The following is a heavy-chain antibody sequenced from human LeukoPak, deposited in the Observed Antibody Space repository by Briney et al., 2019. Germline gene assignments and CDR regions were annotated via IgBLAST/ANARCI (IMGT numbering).Heavy chain of an antibody. CDR3: ASTGGYSYGYADYYFGY. CDR2: IYYSGST. J-gene: IGHJ4*02. D-gene: IGHD5-18*01. CDR1: GGSISSSSYY. V-gene: IGHV4-39*01. Sequence: PSETLSLTCTVSGGSISSSSYYWGWIRQPPGKGLEWIGSIYYSGSTYYNPSLKSRVTISVDTSNHQFSLKLSSVTAADTAVYYCASTGGYSYGYADYYFGYWGQGTLVTVSS.